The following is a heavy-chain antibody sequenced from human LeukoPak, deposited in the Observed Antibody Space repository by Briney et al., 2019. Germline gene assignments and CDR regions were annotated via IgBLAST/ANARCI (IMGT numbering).Heavy chain of an antibody. D-gene: IGHD3-3*01. CDR3: ARGGTGYDFWSGYYEAFDY. CDR1: GGTFSSYA. CDR2: IIPIFGTA. Sequence: ASVKVSCKASGGTFSSYAISWVRQAPGQGLEWMGGIIPIFGTANYAQKFQGRVTITADKSTSTAYMELSSLRSEDTAVYYCARGGTGYDFWSGYYEAFDYWGQGTLVTVSS. V-gene: IGHV1-69*06. J-gene: IGHJ4*02.